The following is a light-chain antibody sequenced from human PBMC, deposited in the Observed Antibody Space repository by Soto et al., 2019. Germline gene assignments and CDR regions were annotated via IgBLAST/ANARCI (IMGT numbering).Light chain of an antibody. CDR3: QQYYSYPRT. Sequence: AIQMTASPSSLSASVGHRGTITCRARQGISMYLAWYQQKPGKAPKLLIYAGYTLQSGVTSRFSGSGSGTDFTLTISCLQSEDFATYYCQQYYSYPRTFGQGTKVDI. CDR1: QGISMY. V-gene: IGKV1-8*01. CDR2: AGY. J-gene: IGKJ1*01.